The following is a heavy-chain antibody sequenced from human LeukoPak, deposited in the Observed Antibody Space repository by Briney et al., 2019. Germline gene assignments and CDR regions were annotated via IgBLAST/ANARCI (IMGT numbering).Heavy chain of an antibody. V-gene: IGHV3-21*01. D-gene: IGHD3-10*01. CDR2: ISSSSSYI. CDR1: GFTFSSYS. CDR3: ARGLLYEAFDI. J-gene: IGHJ3*02. Sequence: GGSLRLSCAASGFTFSSYSMNWVRRAPGKGLEWVSSISSSSSYIYYADSVKGRFTISRDNAKNSLYLQMNSLRAEDTAVYCCARGLLYEAFDIWGQGTMVTVSS.